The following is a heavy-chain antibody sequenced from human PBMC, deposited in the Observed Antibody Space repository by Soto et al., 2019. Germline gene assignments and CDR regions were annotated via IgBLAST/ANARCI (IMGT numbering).Heavy chain of an antibody. CDR3: ARDKITGLFDY. D-gene: IGHD2-8*02. CDR1: GGSFSGYY. CDR2: INHSGST. V-gene: IGHV4-34*01. J-gene: IGHJ4*02. Sequence: QVQLQQWGAGLLKPSETLSLTCAVYGGSFSGYYWTWIRQPPGTGLEWIGEINHSGSTNYNPSLKSRVTRSVDTSKNQFSLKLTSVTAADTAVYYCARDKITGLFDYWGQGTLVTFSS.